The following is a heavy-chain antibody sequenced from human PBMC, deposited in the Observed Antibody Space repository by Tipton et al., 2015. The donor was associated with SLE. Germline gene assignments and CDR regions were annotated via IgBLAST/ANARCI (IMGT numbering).Heavy chain of an antibody. D-gene: IGHD6-13*01. Sequence: QLVQSGAEVKKPGESLKISCRVSGYTFANFWISWVRQTPGKGLEWMGIIYPGDSDTRYSPSFQGQVTISADKSISTAYLQWSSLKASDTAMYYCARPVPASAAGSSYYFDYWGQGTLVTVSS. CDR2: IYPGDSDT. J-gene: IGHJ4*02. CDR1: GYTFANFW. CDR3: ARPVPASAAGSSYYFDY. V-gene: IGHV5-51*01.